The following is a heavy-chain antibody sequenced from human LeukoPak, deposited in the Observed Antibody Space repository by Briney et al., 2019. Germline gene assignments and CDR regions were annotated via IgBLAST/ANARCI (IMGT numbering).Heavy chain of an antibody. Sequence: GRSLRLSCAASGFTFRSYAIHWVRQAPGKGVEWVAVDGNNNYYTDSVKGRFTISRDNSKNTVYLQMDSLRAEDTAMYFCAREAYSAYDVGFEDWGQGTLVTVSS. CDR1: GFTFRSYA. J-gene: IGHJ4*02. CDR2: DGNNN. D-gene: IGHD5-12*01. V-gene: IGHV3-30-3*01. CDR3: AREAYSAYDVGFED.